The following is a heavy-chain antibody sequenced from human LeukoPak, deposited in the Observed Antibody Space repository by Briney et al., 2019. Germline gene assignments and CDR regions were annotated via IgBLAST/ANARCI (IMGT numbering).Heavy chain of an antibody. CDR3: ARDVARGYTYGHLQDY. D-gene: IGHD5-18*01. J-gene: IGHJ4*02. CDR1: GYTFSSYG. Sequence: ASVKVSCKASGYTFSSYGISWVRQAPGQGLEWMGWISVYNGNTDYAQKLQGRVTMTTDTSTSTAYMELRSLISDDTAVYCCARDVARGYTYGHLQDYWGQGTLVTVSS. V-gene: IGHV1-18*01. CDR2: ISVYNGNT.